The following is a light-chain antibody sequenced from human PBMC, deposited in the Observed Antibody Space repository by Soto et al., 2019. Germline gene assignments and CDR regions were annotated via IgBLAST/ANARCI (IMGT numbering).Light chain of an antibody. J-gene: IGKJ3*01. V-gene: IGKV1-5*03. CDR3: QQYNSYSGT. CDR2: KAS. CDR1: QSISSW. Sequence: DIQMTQSPSTLSAPVGDRVTITCRASQSISSWLAWYQQKPGKAPKLLIYKASSLESGVPSRFSGSGSGTEFTLTISSLQPDDFATYYCQQYNSYSGTFGPGTKVDIK.